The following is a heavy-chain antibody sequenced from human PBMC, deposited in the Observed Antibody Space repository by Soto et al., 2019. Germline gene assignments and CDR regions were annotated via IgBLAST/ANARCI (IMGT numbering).Heavy chain of an antibody. CDR1: GFTFTNYA. D-gene: IGHD2-2*01. CDR3: AKGVSQPKEYYFDD. J-gene: IGHJ4*02. Sequence: EVQLLESGGGLVQPGGSLRLYCAASGFTFTNYAMGWIRQAPGKGLEWVSGTSGSGGSTYYADSVKGRFTISRDNSKSTLYLQMNSLRAEDTAVYYCAKGVSQPKEYYFDDWGQGTLVIVSS. CDR2: TSGSGGST. V-gene: IGHV3-23*01.